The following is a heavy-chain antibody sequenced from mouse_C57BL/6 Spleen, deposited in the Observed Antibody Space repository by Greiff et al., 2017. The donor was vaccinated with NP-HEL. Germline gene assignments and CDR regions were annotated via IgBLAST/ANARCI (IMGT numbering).Heavy chain of an antibody. Sequence: QVQLQQSGAELAKPGASVKLSCKASGYTFTSYWMHWVKQRPGQGLAWIGYINPSSGYTKYNQKFKDKATLTADKSSSTAYMQLSSLTYEDSAVYYCALFITTAAGYFDVWGTGTTVTVSS. CDR2: INPSSGYT. V-gene: IGHV1-7*01. CDR1: GYTFTSYW. J-gene: IGHJ1*03. CDR3: ALFITTAAGYFDV. D-gene: IGHD1-1*01.